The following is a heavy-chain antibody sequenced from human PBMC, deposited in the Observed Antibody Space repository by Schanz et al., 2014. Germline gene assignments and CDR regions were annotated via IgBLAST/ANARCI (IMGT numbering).Heavy chain of an antibody. D-gene: IGHD4-17*01. J-gene: IGHJ4*02. CDR2: IWNNGVTK. CDR3: ARPRFDYGEVDY. CDR1: FFLFPPSF. V-gene: IGHV3-33*01. Sequence: SLLLSFSFSFFLFPPSFLPFFLPPACKFLYWVAVIWNNGVTKYYADSVRGRFTISRDRFQNTLYLRMSSLRAEDTAVYYCARPRFDYGEVDYWGQGTLVTVSS.